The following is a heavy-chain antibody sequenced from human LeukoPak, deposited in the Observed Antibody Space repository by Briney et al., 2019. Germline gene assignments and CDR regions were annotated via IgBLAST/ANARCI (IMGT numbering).Heavy chain of an antibody. J-gene: IGHJ4*02. Sequence: GGSLRLSRAASGFTFSNYAMNWVRLALGKGLEWVSTISGSGSNTYYADSVKGRFTISRDNSKNTLYLQMNSLRAEDTAVFYCAKNARYGDYDYWGQGTLVTVSS. CDR1: GFTFSNYA. D-gene: IGHD4-17*01. V-gene: IGHV3-23*01. CDR2: ISGSGSNT. CDR3: AKNARYGDYDY.